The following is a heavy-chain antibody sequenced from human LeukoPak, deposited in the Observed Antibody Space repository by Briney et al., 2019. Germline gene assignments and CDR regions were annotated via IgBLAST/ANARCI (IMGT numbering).Heavy chain of an antibody. Sequence: GGSLRLSCAASGFTVSSNYMSWVRQAPGKGLEWVSVIYSGGGTYYADSVKGRFTISRDNSKNTLYLQMNSLRAEDTAVYYCASPPSSGFDASGIWGQGTMVTVSS. V-gene: IGHV3-66*01. J-gene: IGHJ3*02. CDR2: IYSGGGT. CDR1: GFTVSSNY. CDR3: ASPPSSGFDASGI. D-gene: IGHD3-10*01.